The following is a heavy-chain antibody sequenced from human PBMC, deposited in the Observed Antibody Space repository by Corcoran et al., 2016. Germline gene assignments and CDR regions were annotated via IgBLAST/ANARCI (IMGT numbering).Heavy chain of an antibody. V-gene: IGHV1-18*01. J-gene: IGHJ6*02. D-gene: IGHD3-3*01. CDR3: AREAYYDFWSGYYNYYYYGMDV. CDR2: ISAYNGNT. CDR1: GYTFTSYG. Sequence: QVQLVQSGAEVKKPGASVKVSCKASGYTFTSYGISWVRQAPGQGLEWMGWISAYNGNTNYAQKLQGRVTMTTDTSTSTAYMELRSLRSDDTAVYYCAREAYYDFWSGYYNYYYYGMDVWGQGTTVTVSS.